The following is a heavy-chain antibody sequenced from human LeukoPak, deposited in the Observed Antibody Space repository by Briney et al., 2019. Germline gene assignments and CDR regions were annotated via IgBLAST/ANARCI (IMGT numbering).Heavy chain of an antibody. CDR3: ARGGGGFDY. V-gene: IGHV3-74*01. J-gene: IGHJ4*02. Sequence: GESLRISCAASGFTFSSYWMHWVRQAPGKGLVWVSRVNSDGSSTYYADSVKGRFTISRDNAKNTLHLQMNSLRADDTAVYYCARGGGGFDYWGQGTLVTVSS. CDR2: VNSDGSST. CDR1: GFTFSSYW. D-gene: IGHD3-10*01.